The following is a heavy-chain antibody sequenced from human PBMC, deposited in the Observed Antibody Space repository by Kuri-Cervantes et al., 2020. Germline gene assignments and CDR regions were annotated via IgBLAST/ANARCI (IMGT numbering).Heavy chain of an antibody. D-gene: IGHD1-26*01. Sequence: GESLKISCAASGFTFSSYGMHWVRQAPGKGLEWVAVIWYDGSDKYYADSVKGRFTISRDNSKNTLYLQMNSLRAEDTAVYYCAKGELLQGYFDYWGQGTLVTVSS. CDR1: GFTFSSYG. V-gene: IGHV3-30*02. CDR3: AKGELLQGYFDY. J-gene: IGHJ4*02. CDR2: IWYDGSDK.